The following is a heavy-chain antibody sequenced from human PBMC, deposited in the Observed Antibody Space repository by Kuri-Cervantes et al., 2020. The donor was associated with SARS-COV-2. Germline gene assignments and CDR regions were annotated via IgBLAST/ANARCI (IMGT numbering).Heavy chain of an antibody. D-gene: IGHD1-1*01. V-gene: IGHV3-30-3*01. CDR3: VRDGDHWNFDY. CDR2: ISYDETNK. CDR1: GFTFSSYV. J-gene: IGHJ4*02. Sequence: GESLKISCAASGFTFSSYVMHWVRQAPGKGLEWVALISYDETNKYYADFVKGRFTLSRDNAKNMLFLQMNSLRAEDTAVYYCVRDGDHWNFDYWGQGTLVTVSS.